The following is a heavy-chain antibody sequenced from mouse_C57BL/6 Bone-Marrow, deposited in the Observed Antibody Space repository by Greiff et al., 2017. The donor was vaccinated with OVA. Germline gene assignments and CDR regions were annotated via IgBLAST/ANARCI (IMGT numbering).Heavy chain of an antibody. CDR2: ISDGGSYT. J-gene: IGHJ2*01. CDR1: GFTFSSYA. CDR3: ARGFEFITTVVADY. Sequence: EVQRVESGGGLVKPGGSLKLSCAASGFTFSSYAMSWVRQTPEKRLEWVATISDGGSYTYYPDNVKGRFTISRDNAKNNLYLQMSHLKSEDTAMYYCARGFEFITTVVADYWGQGTTLTVSS. D-gene: IGHD1-1*01. V-gene: IGHV5-4*01.